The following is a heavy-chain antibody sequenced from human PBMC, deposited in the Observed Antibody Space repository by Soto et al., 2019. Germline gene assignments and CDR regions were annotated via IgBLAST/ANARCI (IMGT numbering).Heavy chain of an antibody. J-gene: IGHJ5*02. V-gene: IGHV3-33*01. CDR3: GRDYTCCAGTSYGHNWFGH. CDR2: IWFDGSNK. Sequence: QVQLVESGGGVVQPETSLRLSCSASGFTFTDYGMQWIRQAPGKGLEWVAGIWFDGSNKYYADSVKGRFTISRDNSKNTLHLEMNSLRGDDTAVYYCGRDYTCCAGTSYGHNWFGHWGQGTLVSVSS. CDR1: GFTFTDYG. D-gene: IGHD3-10*02.